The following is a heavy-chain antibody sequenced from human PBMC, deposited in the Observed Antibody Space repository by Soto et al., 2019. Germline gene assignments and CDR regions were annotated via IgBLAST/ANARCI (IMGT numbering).Heavy chain of an antibody. J-gene: IGHJ4*02. Sequence: QLQLQESGPGLVKPSETLSLTCTVSGGSISSGSYYWGWIRQPPGKGLEWIGSIYYSGSTYYNPSLKSRVTISVDKSKNQFSLKPGSGTAANTAVDYCARHLARYTIFGVVYSDYWGQGTLVTVSS. CDR3: ARHLARYTIFGVVYSDY. V-gene: IGHV4-39*01. D-gene: IGHD3-3*01. CDR2: IYYSGST. CDR1: GGSISSGSYY.